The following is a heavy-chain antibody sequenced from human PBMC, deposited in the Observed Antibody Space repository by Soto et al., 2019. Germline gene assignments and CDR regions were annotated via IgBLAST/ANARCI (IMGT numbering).Heavy chain of an antibody. J-gene: IGHJ4*02. Sequence: ASVKVSCKASGFSFTGYYIHWLRQAPGQGLEWMGWINAHSGGTEYAQKFQGRVTLTRDTSIATAYLTLTSLTSDDTALYYCAVSFRGEYQLVPYWGQGTLVTVSS. CDR3: AVSFRGEYQLVPY. D-gene: IGHD2-2*01. CDR2: INAHSGGT. V-gene: IGHV1-2*02. CDR1: GFSFTGYY.